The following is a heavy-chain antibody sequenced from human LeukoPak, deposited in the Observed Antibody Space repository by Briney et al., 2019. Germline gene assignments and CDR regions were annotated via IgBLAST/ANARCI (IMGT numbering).Heavy chain of an antibody. D-gene: IGHD2/OR15-2a*01. CDR2: ISSSGKNI. CDR1: GFTFSSYE. Sequence: GGTLRLSCAASGFTFSSYEMNWVRQAPGKGLEWVSYISSSGKNIYFADSVKGRFTISRDNAKNSLFLQMNSLRAEDTAVYYCARVTYAVPDYWGQGTLVAVSS. CDR3: ARVTYAVPDY. J-gene: IGHJ4*02. V-gene: IGHV3-48*03.